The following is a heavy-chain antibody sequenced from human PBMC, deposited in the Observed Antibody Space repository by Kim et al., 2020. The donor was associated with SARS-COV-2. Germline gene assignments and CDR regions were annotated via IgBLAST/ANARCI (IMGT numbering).Heavy chain of an antibody. J-gene: IGHJ6*02. CDR3: AAHGTRWDTAMVDYYYYYGMDV. Sequence: ASVKVSCKASGYTFTSYAMHWVRQAPGQRLEWMGWINAGNGNTKYSQKFQGRVTITRDTSASTAYMELSSLRSEDTAVYYCAAHGTRWDTAMVDYYYYYGMDVWGQGTTVTVSS. CDR2: INAGNGNT. V-gene: IGHV1-3*01. D-gene: IGHD5-18*01. CDR1: GYTFTSYA.